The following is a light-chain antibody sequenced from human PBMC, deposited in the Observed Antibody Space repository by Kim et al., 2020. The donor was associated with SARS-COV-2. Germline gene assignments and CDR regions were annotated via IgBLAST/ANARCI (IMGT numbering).Light chain of an antibody. J-gene: IGLJ3*02. Sequence: APGKTARRTSGGTDIGCKSVLWYQQKPGQAPVLVIYYDSDRPSGIPERFSGSNSGNTATLTISRVEAGDEADYYCQVWDSSSDHPVFGGGTKLTVL. V-gene: IGLV3-21*04. CDR3: QVWDSSSDHPV. CDR2: YDS. CDR1: DIGCKS.